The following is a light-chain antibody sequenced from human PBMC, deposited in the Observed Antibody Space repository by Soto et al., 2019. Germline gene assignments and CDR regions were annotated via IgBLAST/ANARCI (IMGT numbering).Light chain of an antibody. CDR3: QAWDYSTAYYV. CDR2: QDT. CDR1: KLGEKY. J-gene: IGLJ1*01. Sequence: SYELTQPPSVSVSPGQTASITCSGDKLGEKYACWYQQKPGQSPVLVIYQDTKRPSGIPERFSGSNSGNTATLTISGTQAMDEADYYRQAWDYSTAYYVFGPGTKVTVL. V-gene: IGLV3-1*01.